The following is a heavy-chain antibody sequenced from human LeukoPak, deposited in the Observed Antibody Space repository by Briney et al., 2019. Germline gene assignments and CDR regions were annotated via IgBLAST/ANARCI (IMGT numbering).Heavy chain of an antibody. CDR1: GFTFSSYV. CDR3: AKDSSTTVTTKGGPRRSFDY. D-gene: IGHD4-17*01. V-gene: IGHV3-23*01. CDR2: ISGSGGTT. Sequence: GGSLRLSCAASGFTFSSYVMSWVRQAPGKGLDWVSVISGSGGTTYYADSVKGRFTISRANSKNTLYLQMNSLRAEDTTIYYCAKDSSTTVTTKGGPRRSFDYWGLGTLVTVSS. J-gene: IGHJ4*02.